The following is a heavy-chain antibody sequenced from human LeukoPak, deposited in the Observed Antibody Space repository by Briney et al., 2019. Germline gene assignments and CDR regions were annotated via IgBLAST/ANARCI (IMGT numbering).Heavy chain of an antibody. CDR3: ARDLLNRVGVNMDV. J-gene: IGHJ6*03. CDR1: GYTFTGYY. Sequence: GASVKVSCKASGYTFTGYYMHWVRQAPGQGLEWMGWINPNSGGTNYAQKFQGRVTMTRDTSISTAYMELSRLGSDDTAVYYCARDLLNRVGVNMDVWGKGTTVTVSS. V-gene: IGHV1-2*02. D-gene: IGHD1-14*01. CDR2: INPNSGGT.